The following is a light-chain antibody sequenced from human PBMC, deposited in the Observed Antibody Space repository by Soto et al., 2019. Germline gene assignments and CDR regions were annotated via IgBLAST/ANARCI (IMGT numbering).Light chain of an antibody. CDR1: ESVNSN. J-gene: IGKJ2*01. CDR3: QQYNSWPPYT. V-gene: IGKV3-15*01. CDR2: GAS. Sequence: IVLTQSPVTLSVSPGERAIVSCRASESVNSNLAWYQQRPGQAPRLLIYGASHRFTGIPDRFTGSGSGTEFTLTISSLQAEDFAIYYCQQYNSWPPYTFGQGTKLEIK.